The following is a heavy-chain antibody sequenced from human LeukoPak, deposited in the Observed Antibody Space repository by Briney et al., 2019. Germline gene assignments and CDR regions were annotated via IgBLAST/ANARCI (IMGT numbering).Heavy chain of an antibody. CDR2: ISETI. D-gene: IGHD3-16*01. CDR3: VREVGRPKTFYFDS. J-gene: IGHJ4*02. Sequence: GGSLRLSCIASGFVFSRDNMSWVRQAPGKGLEWVAHISETIYYADSVQGRFTISRDNAKNSLYLQMSNLRVDDTAMYYCVREVGRPKTFYFDSWGRGTPVTVSS. V-gene: IGHV3-48*04. CDR1: GFVFSRDN.